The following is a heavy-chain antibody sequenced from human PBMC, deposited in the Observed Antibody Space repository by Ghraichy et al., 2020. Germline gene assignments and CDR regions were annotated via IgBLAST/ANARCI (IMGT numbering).Heavy chain of an antibody. D-gene: IGHD6-13*01. CDR1: GFTFTTYW. V-gene: IGHV3-7*03. Sequence: GESLRLSCAASGFTFTTYWISWVRQAPGKGLEWVADIKPGGSEQYYVDSVKGRFTISRDNAKDSVVLQMNGLRVEDTAVYYCVRVRQQKPPFFDKWGHGTQVTVSS. J-gene: IGHJ4*01. CDR3: VRVRQQKPPFFDK. CDR2: IKPGGSEQ.